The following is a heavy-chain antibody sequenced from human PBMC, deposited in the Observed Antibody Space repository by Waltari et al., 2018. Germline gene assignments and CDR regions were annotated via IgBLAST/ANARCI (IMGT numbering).Heavy chain of an antibody. Sequence: QVQLQQWGAGLLKPSETLSLTCAVYGGSFSGYYWSWIRQPPGKGLEWIGEINHSGSTNSNPSLKSRVTISVDTSKNQFSLKLGSVTAADTAVYYCARGGGELLHKFDFDYWGQGTLVTVSS. D-gene: IGHD1-26*01. CDR3: ARGGGELLHKFDFDY. CDR1: GGSFSGYY. CDR2: INHSGST. V-gene: IGHV4-34*01. J-gene: IGHJ4*02.